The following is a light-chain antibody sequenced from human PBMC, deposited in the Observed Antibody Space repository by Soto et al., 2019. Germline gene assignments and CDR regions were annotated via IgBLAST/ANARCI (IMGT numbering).Light chain of an antibody. CDR3: QQYNSSPWT. Sequence: DIQMTQSPSTLSASVGDRVTITCRASQSISSWLAWYQQKPGKAPKLLIYKASSLERRVPSRFSGSVSGTEFALTISSLQPDDFATYYCQQYNSSPWTFGQGTKVEI. J-gene: IGKJ1*01. V-gene: IGKV1-5*03. CDR1: QSISSW. CDR2: KAS.